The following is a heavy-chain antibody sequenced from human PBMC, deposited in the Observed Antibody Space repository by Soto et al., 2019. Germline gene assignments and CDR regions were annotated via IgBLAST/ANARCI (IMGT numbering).Heavy chain of an antibody. Sequence: ESLKISCKGSGYSFTSYWIGWVRQMPGKGLEWMGIIYPGDSDTRYSPSFQGQVTISADKSISTAYLQWSSLKASDTAMYYCARQVKVAGNLWYYYYYYMDVCGKVTTVPVSS. CDR2: IYPGDSDT. D-gene: IGHD6-19*01. J-gene: IGHJ6*03. CDR3: ARQVKVAGNLWYYYYYYMDV. V-gene: IGHV5-51*01. CDR1: GYSFTSYW.